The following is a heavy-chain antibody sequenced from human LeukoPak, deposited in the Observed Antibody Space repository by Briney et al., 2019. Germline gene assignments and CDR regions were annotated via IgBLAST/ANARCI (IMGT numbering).Heavy chain of an antibody. V-gene: IGHV1-46*01. CDR2: INPSGGST. D-gene: IGHD1-26*01. Sequence: ASVKVSCKASGYTFTSYAMNWVRQAPGQGLEWMGIINPSGGSTSYAQKFQGRVTMTRDTSTSTVYMELSSLRSEDTAVYYCARAPELLNGYFDYWGQGTLVTVSS. J-gene: IGHJ4*02. CDR1: GYTFTSYA. CDR3: ARAPELLNGYFDY.